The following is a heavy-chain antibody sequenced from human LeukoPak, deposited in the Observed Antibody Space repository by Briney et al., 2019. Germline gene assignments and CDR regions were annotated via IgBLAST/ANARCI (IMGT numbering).Heavy chain of an antibody. CDR3: ARNQRRLDY. Sequence: PGGSLRLSCAASGFTFSSYGMSWVRQAPGKGLEWVANIKQDGSEKYYVDSVKGRFTISRDNAKNSLYLQVNSLRAEDTAVYYCARNQRRLDYWGQGTLVTVSS. V-gene: IGHV3-7*01. J-gene: IGHJ4*02. D-gene: IGHD1-14*01. CDR1: GFTFSSYG. CDR2: IKQDGSEK.